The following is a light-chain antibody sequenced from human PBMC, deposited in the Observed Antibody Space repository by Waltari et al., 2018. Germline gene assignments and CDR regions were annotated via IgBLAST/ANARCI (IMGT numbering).Light chain of an antibody. J-gene: IGKJ4*01. CDR2: WAS. Sequence: DIVLTQSPVSLPVSLGGRAIMNCKSSQSVLYRPVNQNYLAWYQLREGQPPKLIIFWASVRESGVPDRFTGSGSGTNFTLTISNLQAEDVAVYYCQQYYSTPLTFGGGTKVEI. V-gene: IGKV4-1*01. CDR1: QSVLYRPVNQNY. CDR3: QQYYSTPLT.